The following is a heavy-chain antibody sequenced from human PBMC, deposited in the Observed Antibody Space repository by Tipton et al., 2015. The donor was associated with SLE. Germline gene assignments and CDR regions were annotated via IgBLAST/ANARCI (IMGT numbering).Heavy chain of an antibody. V-gene: IGHV4-61*02. CDR3: AGTRESGSPHAGYYYGMDV. Sequence: TLSLTCTVSGGSISSGSYYWSWIRQPAGKGLEWIGRIYTSGSTNYNPSPKSRVTISVDTSKNQFSLKLSSVTAADTAVYYCAGTRESGSPHAGYYYGMDVWGQGTTVTVSS. CDR1: GGSISSGSYY. D-gene: IGHD3-3*01. J-gene: IGHJ6*02. CDR2: IYTSGST.